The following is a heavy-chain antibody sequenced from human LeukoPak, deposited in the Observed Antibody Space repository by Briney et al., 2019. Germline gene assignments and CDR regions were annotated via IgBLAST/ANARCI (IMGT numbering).Heavy chain of an antibody. V-gene: IGHV1-18*01. J-gene: IGHJ5*02. CDR2: ISAYNGNT. CDR1: GYSFVFFG. D-gene: IGHD3-10*01. CDR3: ARNYYGSGSYSRGWFDP. Sequence: ASVKVSCKASGYSFVFFGVSWVRQAPGQGLEWMGWISAYNGNTNYAQKLQGRVTMTTDTSTSTAYMELRSLRSDDTAVYYCARNYYGSGSYSRGWFDPWGQGTLVTVSS.